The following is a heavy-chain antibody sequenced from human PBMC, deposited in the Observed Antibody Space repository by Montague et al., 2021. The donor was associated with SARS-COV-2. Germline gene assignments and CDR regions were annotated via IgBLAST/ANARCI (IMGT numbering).Heavy chain of an antibody. V-gene: IGHV4-38-2*02. CDR1: GFSISTGYY. Sequence: SEILSLTCSVSGFSISTGYYWGWLRQPPGKGLEWIGEIYVSGSTFYNPSLKSRLTISLDTSKDSFSLRLTSMTAADTAIYYCARGLGFDDYWGQGIPVTVSS. D-gene: IGHD7-27*01. J-gene: IGHJ4*02. CDR2: IYVSGST. CDR3: ARGLGFDDY.